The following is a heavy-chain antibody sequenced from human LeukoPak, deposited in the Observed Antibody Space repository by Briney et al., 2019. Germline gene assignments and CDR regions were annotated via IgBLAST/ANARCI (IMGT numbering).Heavy chain of an antibody. J-gene: IGHJ4*02. CDR3: AKAYSGSYSVDY. CDR1: GFTFSSYA. CDR2: ISGSGGST. D-gene: IGHD1-26*01. Sequence: PGRSLRLSCAASGFTFSSYAMHWVRQAPGKGLEWVSAISGSGGSTYYADSVKGRFTISRDNSKNTLYLQMNSLRAEDTAVYYCAKAYSGSYSVDYWGQGTLVTVSS. V-gene: IGHV3-23*01.